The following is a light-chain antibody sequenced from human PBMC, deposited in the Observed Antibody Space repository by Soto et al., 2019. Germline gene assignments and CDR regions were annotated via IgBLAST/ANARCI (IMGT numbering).Light chain of an antibody. CDR3: QQRSNWPPT. V-gene: IGKV3-11*01. J-gene: IGKJ1*01. CDR1: QSVSSY. CDR2: DAS. Sequence: EIVLTQSPATLPLSPGERATLSCRASQSVSSYLARYQQKPGQSHRVIIYDASNRATGIPPRFSRSGSGTDFTPHISRLEPEDFAVYYCQQRSNWPPTFGQGTKVDIK.